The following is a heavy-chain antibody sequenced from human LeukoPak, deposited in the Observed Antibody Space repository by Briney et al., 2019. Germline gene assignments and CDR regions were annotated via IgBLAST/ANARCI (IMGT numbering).Heavy chain of an antibody. J-gene: IGHJ4*02. CDR3: ARSPGTSSYDILTGYPVYFDY. V-gene: IGHV4-59*08. Sequence: SETLSLTCTVSGASLSSYYWTWIRQPPGKRLEWIGYIFYSGSTKYSPSLKSRVTISMDTSKKQFSLKLSSVTAADTAVYYCARSPGTSSYDILTGYPVYFDYWGQGTLVTVSS. CDR1: GASLSSYY. D-gene: IGHD3-9*01. CDR2: IFYSGST.